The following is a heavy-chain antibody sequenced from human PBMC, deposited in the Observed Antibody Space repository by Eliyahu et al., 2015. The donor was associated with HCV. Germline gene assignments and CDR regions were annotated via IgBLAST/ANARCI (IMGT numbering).Heavy chain of an antibody. V-gene: IGHV3-73*01. Sequence: EVQLVESGGGLVQPGGSLKLSCAASGFTFXGPAMHWVRQASGKGLEWVGRIRSKANSYATAYAASVKGRFTISRDDSKNTAYLQMNSLKTEDTAVYYCTRREITVAGNMDVWGKGTTVTVSS. CDR2: IRSKANSYAT. CDR1: GFTFXGPA. CDR3: TRREITVAGNMDV. D-gene: IGHD6-19*01. J-gene: IGHJ6*03.